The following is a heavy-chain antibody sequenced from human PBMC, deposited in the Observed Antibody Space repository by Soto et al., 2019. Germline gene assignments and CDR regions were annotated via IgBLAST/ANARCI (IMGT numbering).Heavy chain of an antibody. CDR1: GFTFSTSA. Sequence: EVQPLESGGGLVQPGGSLTLSCAASGFTFSTSAMSWVRQAPGKGLEWVSAISGTGATTLYADSVEGRFSISRDNFRNMLYLQMNSLRVEDTAVYYCAKQTITAGMKYFDPWGQGALVTVSS. CDR3: AKQTITAGMKYFDP. V-gene: IGHV3-23*01. J-gene: IGHJ5*02. D-gene: IGHD1-20*01. CDR2: ISGTGATT.